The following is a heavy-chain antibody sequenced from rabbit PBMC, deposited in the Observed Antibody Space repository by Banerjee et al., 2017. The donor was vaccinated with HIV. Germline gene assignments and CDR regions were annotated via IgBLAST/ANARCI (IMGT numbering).Heavy chain of an antibody. CDR2: IYTGSGNT. CDR1: GSDISSYH. Sequence: QLVETGGGLVQPGGSLTLSCKASGSDISSYHMGWVRQAPGRGLEWIGDIYTGSGNTYYASWVNGRFTISSDNAQNTLYLQLNSLTAADTATYFCARDSYDDYGDNLWGQGTLVTVS. CDR3: ARDSYDDYGDNL. D-gene: IGHD2-1*01. J-gene: IGHJ4*01. V-gene: IGHV1S7*01.